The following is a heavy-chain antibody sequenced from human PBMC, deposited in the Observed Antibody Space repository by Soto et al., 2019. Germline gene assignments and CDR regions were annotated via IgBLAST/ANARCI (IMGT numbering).Heavy chain of an antibody. J-gene: IGHJ4*01. Sequence: QPGGSLRLSCAASGFTFRSYAMHWVRQAPGKGLEWVAVISYDGTNKYYADSVKGRFTISRDNSQNTLYLQMNSLRAEDTALYYCAREPIIVLVAPRPLPDFDYWGHGALVTVSS. V-gene: IGHV3-30-3*01. CDR2: ISYDGTNK. D-gene: IGHD2-2*01. CDR1: GFTFRSYA. CDR3: AREPIIVLVAPRPLPDFDY.